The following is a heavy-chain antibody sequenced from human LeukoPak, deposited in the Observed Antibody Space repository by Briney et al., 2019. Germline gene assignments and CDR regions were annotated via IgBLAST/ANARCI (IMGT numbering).Heavy chain of an antibody. CDR3: ARAASAYYYDSSGGNYYYMDV. CDR2: INPSGGST. Sequence: ASVKVSCKASGYTFTSYYMHWVRQAPGQGLEWTGIINPSGGSTSYAQKFQGRVTMTRDMSTSTVYMELSSLRSEDTAVYYCARAASAYYYDSSGGNYYYMDVWGKGTTVTVSS. D-gene: IGHD3-22*01. V-gene: IGHV1-46*01. CDR1: GYTFTSYY. J-gene: IGHJ6*03.